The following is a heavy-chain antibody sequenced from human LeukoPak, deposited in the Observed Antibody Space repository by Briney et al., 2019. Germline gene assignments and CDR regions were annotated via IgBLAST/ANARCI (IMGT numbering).Heavy chain of an antibody. V-gene: IGHV4-59*08. D-gene: IGHD4-17*01. CDR1: GGSISSYY. CDR2: IYYSGST. J-gene: IGHJ4*02. Sequence: SETLSLTCTVSGGSISSYYWSWVRQPPGKGLEWIGYIYYSGSTNYNPSLRSRVTISVDTSKNQFSLKLSSVTAADTAVYYCARGGNYGDYDGYFDYWGQGTLVTVSS. CDR3: ARGGNYGDYDGYFDY.